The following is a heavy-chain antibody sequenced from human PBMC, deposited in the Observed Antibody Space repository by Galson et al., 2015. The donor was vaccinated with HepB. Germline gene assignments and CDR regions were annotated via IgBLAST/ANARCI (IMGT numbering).Heavy chain of an antibody. V-gene: IGHV3-66*01. CDR3: ARAAHSYSSHDS. Sequence: SLRLSCAASGFSITTNYMNWVRQAPGKGLEWVSVLYPTVSAKIADSVKGRFTISRDNTKNTLYLQMSNLRADDTAVYYCARAAHSYSSHDSWGQGTLVTVSS. J-gene: IGHJ4*02. CDR2: LYPTVSA. D-gene: IGHD6-13*01. CDR1: GFSITTNY.